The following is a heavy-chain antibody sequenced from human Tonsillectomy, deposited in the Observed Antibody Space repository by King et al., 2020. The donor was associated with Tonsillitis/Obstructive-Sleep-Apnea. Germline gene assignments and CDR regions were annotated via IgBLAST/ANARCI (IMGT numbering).Heavy chain of an antibody. V-gene: IGHV3-23*04. D-gene: IGHD1-26*01. CDR3: AKDRGIVGATSSEYFQH. CDR1: GFTFSSYA. CDR2: IGGSGGST. Sequence: VQLVESGGGLVQPGGSLRLSCAASGFTFSSYAMSWVRQAPGKGLEWVSAIGGSGGSTYYADSVKGRFTISRDNSKNTLYLQMNSMRAEDTAVYYCAKDRGIVGATSSEYFQHWGQGTLVTVSS. J-gene: IGHJ1*01.